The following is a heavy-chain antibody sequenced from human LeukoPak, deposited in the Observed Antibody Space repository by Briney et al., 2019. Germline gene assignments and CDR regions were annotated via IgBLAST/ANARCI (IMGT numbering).Heavy chain of an antibody. CDR3: ARELELWSYDY. J-gene: IGHJ4*02. D-gene: IGHD1-7*01. V-gene: IGHV1-69*13. CDR2: IIPIFATA. Sequence: ASVKVSCKASGGTFSSYAISWVRQAPGQGLEWMGGIIPIFATANYAQKFQGRVTITADESTSTAYMELSSLRSEDTAVYYCARELELWSYDYWGQGTLVIVSS. CDR1: GGTFSSYA.